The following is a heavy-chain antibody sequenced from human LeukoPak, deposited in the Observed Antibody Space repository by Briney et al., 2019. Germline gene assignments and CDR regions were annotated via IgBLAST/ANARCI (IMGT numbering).Heavy chain of an antibody. CDR3: ARDQEGFDY. V-gene: IGHV1-46*01. J-gene: IGHJ4*02. Sequence: ASVKVSFTASGYTFTSNYIHWVRQAPGQGLEWMGMIYPRDGSTSYAQKFQGRVTVTRDTSTSTVHMELSGLRSEDTAVYYCARDQEGFDYWGQGTLVTVSS. CDR2: IYPRDGST. CDR1: GYTFTSNY.